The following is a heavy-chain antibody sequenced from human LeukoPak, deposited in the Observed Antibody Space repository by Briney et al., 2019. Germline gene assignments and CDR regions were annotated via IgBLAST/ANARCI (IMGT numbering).Heavy chain of an antibody. CDR3: PRGEFPLDAFDI. V-gene: IGHV1-18*01. J-gene: IGHJ3*02. Sequence: GASVKVSCKSSGYNFDHYGIGWVRQAPGQGLEWMGWISPYSGNTNYGQKLQGRVTMTTDTSTNTAYMELRRLSLDDTAIYYCPRGEFPLDAFDIWGQGTMVTVSS. CDR1: GYNFDHYG. D-gene: IGHD3-10*01. CDR2: ISPYSGNT.